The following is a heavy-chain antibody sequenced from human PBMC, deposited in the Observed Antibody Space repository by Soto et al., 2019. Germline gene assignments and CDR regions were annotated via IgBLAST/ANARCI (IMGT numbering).Heavy chain of an antibody. V-gene: IGHV3-23*01. CDR3: AKGIAFPDSSGLFDY. CDR2: ISGSGGST. J-gene: IGHJ4*02. Sequence: PGGSLRLSCAASGFTFSSYAMSWVRQAPGKGLEWVSAISGSGGSTYYADSVKGRFTISRDNSKNTLYLQMNSLRAEDTAVYYCAKGIAFPDSSGLFDYWGQGTLVTVSS. D-gene: IGHD3-22*01. CDR1: GFTFSSYA.